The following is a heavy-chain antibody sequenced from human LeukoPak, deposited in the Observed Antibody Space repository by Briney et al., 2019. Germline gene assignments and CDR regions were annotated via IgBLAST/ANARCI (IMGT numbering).Heavy chain of an antibody. D-gene: IGHD1-26*01. CDR2: ISGSSTII. Sequence: GGSLRLSCAASGFTVSSNYMSWVRQAPGKGLEWVSYISGSSTIIYYADSVKGRFTISRDNAKNSLYLQMNSLRDEDTAVYYCARDLVGATASWGQGTLVTVSS. J-gene: IGHJ5*02. CDR1: GFTVSSNY. V-gene: IGHV3-48*02. CDR3: ARDLVGATAS.